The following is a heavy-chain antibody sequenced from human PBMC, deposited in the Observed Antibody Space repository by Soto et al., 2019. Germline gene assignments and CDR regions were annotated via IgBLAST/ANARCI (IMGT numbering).Heavy chain of an antibody. Sequence: QLQLQESGPGLVKPSETLSLTCTVSGGSISSSSYYWGWIRQPPGKGLEWIGSIYYSGSTYYNPSLKSRVTISVDTSKNQFSLKLSSVTAADTAVYYCARPPRGGSYYGYWGQGTLVTVSS. CDR2: IYYSGST. J-gene: IGHJ4*02. CDR1: GGSISSSSYY. D-gene: IGHD1-26*01. CDR3: ARPPRGGSYYGY. V-gene: IGHV4-39*01.